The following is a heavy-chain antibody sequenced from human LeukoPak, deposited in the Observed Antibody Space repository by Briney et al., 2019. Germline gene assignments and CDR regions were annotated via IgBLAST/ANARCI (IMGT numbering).Heavy chain of an antibody. CDR1: EFTFSSYA. Sequence: GGSLRLSCAASEFTFSSYAMHWVRQAPGKGLEWVAVISYDGNNKYYADSVKGRFTISRDNSKNTLYLQMNSLRAEDTAVYYCARDRGSYGPVTDWGQGTLVTVSS. V-gene: IGHV3-30*04. J-gene: IGHJ4*02. D-gene: IGHD5-18*01. CDR3: ARDRGSYGPVTD. CDR2: ISYDGNNK.